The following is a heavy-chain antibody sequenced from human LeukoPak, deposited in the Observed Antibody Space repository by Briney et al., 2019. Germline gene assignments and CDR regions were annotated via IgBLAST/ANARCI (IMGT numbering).Heavy chain of an antibody. V-gene: IGHV4-39*07. Sequence: SETLSLTCTVSGGSISSSSYYWGWIRQPPGKGLEWIGSIYYSGSTYYNPSLKSRVTISVDTSKNQFSLKLSSVTAADTAVYYCARASQTYYGILTGLLYGNYFDYWGQGTLVTVSS. CDR1: GGSISSSSYY. D-gene: IGHD3-9*01. CDR2: IYYSGST. CDR3: ARASQTYYGILTGLLYGNYFDY. J-gene: IGHJ4*02.